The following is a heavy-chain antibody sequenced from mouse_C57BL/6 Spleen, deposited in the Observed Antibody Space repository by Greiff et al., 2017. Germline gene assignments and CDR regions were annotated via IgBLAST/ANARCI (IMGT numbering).Heavy chain of an antibody. Sequence: QVQLQQPGAELVKPGASVKLSCKASGYTFTSYWMHWVKQRPGQGLEWIGMIHPNSGSTNYNEKFKSKATLTVDKSSSTAYMQLSSLTSEDSAVYYCAGNYDYDVSLYAMDYWGQGTSVTVSS. CDR3: AGNYDYDVSLYAMDY. D-gene: IGHD2-4*01. CDR2: IHPNSGST. J-gene: IGHJ4*01. V-gene: IGHV1-64*01. CDR1: GYTFTSYW.